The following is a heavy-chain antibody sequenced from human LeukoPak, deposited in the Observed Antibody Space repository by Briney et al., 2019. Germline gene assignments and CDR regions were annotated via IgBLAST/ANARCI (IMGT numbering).Heavy chain of an antibody. D-gene: IGHD3-10*01. CDR2: IKSKTNGGTT. CDR3: TASRGSGICLY. V-gene: IGHV3-15*01. J-gene: IGHJ4*02. Sequence: GGSLRLSCAASGFTFSTAWMSWVRQAPGKGLEGVGRIKSKTNGGTTEYAAPVKGRFTISRDDSKNTLYLQMNSLRTEDTAVYYCTASRGSGICLYWSQGTLVTVSS. CDR1: GFTFSTAW.